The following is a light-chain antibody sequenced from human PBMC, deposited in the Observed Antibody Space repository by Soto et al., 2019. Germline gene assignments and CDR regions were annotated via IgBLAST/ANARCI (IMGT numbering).Light chain of an antibody. CDR1: QSIASD. V-gene: IGKV3-15*01. Sequence: IVMTQSPATLSASPGERATLSCRASQSIASDLAWYQQKPGQAPRLLIYGASTRATDIPARFSGSGSGTEFTLTISSLQSEDFAVYYCQQYKNWPPLTFGGGTTVEIK. CDR2: GAS. CDR3: QQYKNWPPLT. J-gene: IGKJ4*01.